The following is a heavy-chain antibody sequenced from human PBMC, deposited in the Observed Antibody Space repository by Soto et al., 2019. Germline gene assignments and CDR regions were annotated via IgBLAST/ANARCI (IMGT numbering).Heavy chain of an antibody. CDR3: ATSTIDTSTWKQCYYGVDV. D-gene: IGHD6-13*01. V-gene: IGHV1-3*01. Sequence: ASVKVSCKASGYTFTKYVIHWVRQAPGQRLEWMGWINAGNGNTKYSQNFQGRVTITRDTSASTTYMELSSLRSQDTAVYYCATSTIDTSTWKQCYYGVDVWGQGSTVTVSS. J-gene: IGHJ6*02. CDR1: GYTFTKYV. CDR2: INAGNGNT.